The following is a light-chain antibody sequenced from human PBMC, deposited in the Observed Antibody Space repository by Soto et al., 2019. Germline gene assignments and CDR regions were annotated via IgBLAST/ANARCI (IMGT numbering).Light chain of an antibody. J-gene: IGKJ2*03. Sequence: EIVLTQSPGTLSLSPGESSPLSCRASHSVSRTYLAWYQQKPGQAPRLLIYGASSRANGVPDRFSGSGSGTEFTLTISSLQSEDFALYYCQQYHDRPPYSFGQGTKVDI. V-gene: IGKV3D-15*01. CDR2: GAS. CDR1: HSVSRTY. CDR3: QQYHDRPPYS.